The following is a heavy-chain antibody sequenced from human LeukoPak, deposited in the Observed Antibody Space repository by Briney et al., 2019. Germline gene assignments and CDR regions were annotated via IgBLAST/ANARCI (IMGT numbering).Heavy chain of an antibody. CDR2: INHSGST. CDR3: ARCGYSYGPAADY. V-gene: IGHV4-34*01. Sequence: KPSETLSLTCAVYGGSFSGYYWSWIRQPPGKGLEWIGEINHSGSTNYNPSLKSRVTISVDTSKNQFSLKLSSVTAADTAVYYCARCGYSYGPAADYWGQGTLGTVSS. D-gene: IGHD5-18*01. J-gene: IGHJ4*02. CDR1: GGSFSGYY.